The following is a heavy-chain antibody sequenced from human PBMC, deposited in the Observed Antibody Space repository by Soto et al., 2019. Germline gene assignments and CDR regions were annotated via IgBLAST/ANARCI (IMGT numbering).Heavy chain of an antibody. J-gene: IGHJ3*02. CDR2: IRSSSADI. CDR3: EGDRNYAFEI. CDR1: GFIFSVYS. Sequence: GGSLRLSCTACGFIFSVYSMNWVRQAPGKGLEWISYIRSSSADIFYADSVKGRFTISADTAKSSLYLQMNSLRDDDTPLYYCEGDRNYAFEIWGQGTMVTVSS. V-gene: IGHV3-48*02.